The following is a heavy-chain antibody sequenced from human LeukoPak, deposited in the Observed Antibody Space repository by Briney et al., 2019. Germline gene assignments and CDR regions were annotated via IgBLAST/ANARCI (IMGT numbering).Heavy chain of an antibody. Sequence: PSETLSLTCTVSGGSISSYYWSWIRQPPGKGLEWIGYIYYSGSTNYNPSLKSRVTISVDTSKNQFSLKLSSVTAADTAVYYCARVSGSGSYWGQGTLVTVSS. CDR3: ARVSGSGSY. CDR2: IYYSGST. D-gene: IGHD3-10*01. J-gene: IGHJ4*02. CDR1: GGSISSYY. V-gene: IGHV4-59*01.